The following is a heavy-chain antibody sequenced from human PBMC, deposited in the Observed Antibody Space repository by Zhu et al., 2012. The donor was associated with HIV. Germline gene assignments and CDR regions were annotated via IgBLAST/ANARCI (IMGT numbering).Heavy chain of an antibody. V-gene: IGHV4-34*01. CDR1: GGSFSGYY. Sequence: QVQLQQWGAGLLKPSETLSLTCAVYGGSFSGYYWGWIRQPPGKGLGWIGEINRSGDTNYNPSPKSRVTISVDTSKNQFSLKLNSVTAADTAVYYCARGYGSGSYYHYWGQGTLVTVSS. CDR2: INRSGDT. CDR3: ARGYGSGSYYHY. D-gene: IGHD3-10*01. J-gene: IGHJ4*02.